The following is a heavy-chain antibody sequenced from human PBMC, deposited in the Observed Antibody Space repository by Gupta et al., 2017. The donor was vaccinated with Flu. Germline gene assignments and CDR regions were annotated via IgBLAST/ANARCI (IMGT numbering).Heavy chain of an antibody. V-gene: IGHV4-34*01. CDR3: ASRRNPDFDY. CDR1: GGSFSGYY. J-gene: IGHJ4*02. Sequence: GGSFSGYYWSWIRQPPGKGLEWIGEINHSGSTNYNPSLKSRVTISVDTSKNQFSLKLSSVTAADTAVFYCASRRNPDFDYWGQGTLVTVSS. CDR2: INHSGST.